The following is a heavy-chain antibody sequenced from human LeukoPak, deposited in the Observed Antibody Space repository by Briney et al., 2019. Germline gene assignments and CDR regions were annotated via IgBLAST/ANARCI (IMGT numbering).Heavy chain of an antibody. CDR1: GYTFTSYD. D-gene: IGHD3-10*01. V-gene: IGHV1-8*01. J-gene: IGHJ3*02. Sequence: ASVKVSCKASGYTFTSYDINWVRQATGQGLEWMGWMNPNSGNTGYAQKFQGRVTMTRNTSIGTAYMELSSLRSEDTAVYYCARGLHVLLWFGELYGDAFDIWGQGTMVTVSS. CDR3: ARGLHVLLWFGELYGDAFDI. CDR2: MNPNSGNT.